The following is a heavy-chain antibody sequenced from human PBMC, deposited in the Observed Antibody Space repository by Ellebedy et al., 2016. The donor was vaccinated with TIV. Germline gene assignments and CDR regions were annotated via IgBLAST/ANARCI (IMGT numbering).Heavy chain of an antibody. D-gene: IGHD2-15*01. V-gene: IGHV4-34*01. J-gene: IGHJ4*02. Sequence: MPSETLSLTCAVYGGSFSGYYWSWIRQPPGKGLEWIGEINHSGSTNYNPSLKSRVTISVDTSKNQFSLKLSSVTAADTAVYYCARGCTKGWVVAAIWDYWGQGTLVTVSS. CDR1: GGSFSGYY. CDR3: ARGCTKGWVVAAIWDY. CDR2: INHSGST.